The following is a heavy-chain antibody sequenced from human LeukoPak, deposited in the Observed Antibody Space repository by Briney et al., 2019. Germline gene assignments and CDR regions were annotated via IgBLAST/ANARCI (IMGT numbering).Heavy chain of an antibody. Sequence: GGSLRLCCAASGFTFSSYSMNWVRQAAGKGLEWVSSISSSSSYIYYADSVKGRFTISRDNAKNSLYLQMNSLRAEDTAVYYCARDGRYFDWYLDYWGQGTLVTVSS. CDR2: ISSSSSYI. D-gene: IGHD3-9*01. CDR1: GFTFSSYS. J-gene: IGHJ4*02. V-gene: IGHV3-21*01. CDR3: ARDGRYFDWYLDY.